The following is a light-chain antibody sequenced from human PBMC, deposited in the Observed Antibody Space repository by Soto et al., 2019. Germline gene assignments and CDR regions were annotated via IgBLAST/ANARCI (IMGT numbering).Light chain of an antibody. CDR1: QVISSA. V-gene: IGKV1-13*02. Sequence: AIQLTQSPSSLSSSVGDRVTITCRATQVISSALAWYQQKPGKAPKLLIYDASGLESGVPSRFSGSGSGTDFTLTISSLQPEDFATYFCQQFNSYPPTFGQGTRLETK. J-gene: IGKJ5*01. CDR2: DAS. CDR3: QQFNSYPPT.